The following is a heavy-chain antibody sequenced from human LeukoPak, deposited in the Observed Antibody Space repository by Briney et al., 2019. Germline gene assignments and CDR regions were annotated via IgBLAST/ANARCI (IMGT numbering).Heavy chain of an antibody. D-gene: IGHD3-10*01. CDR2: IYYSGST. CDR3: ARGPPRYGSGSYYTTWYFDL. CDR1: GGSISSYY. V-gene: IGHV4-59*12. J-gene: IGHJ2*01. Sequence: SETLSLTCTVSGGSISSYYWSWIRQPPGKGLEWIGYIYYSGSTNYNPSLKSRVTISVDTSKNQFSLKLSSVTAADTAVYYCARGPPRYGSGSYYTTWYFDLWGRGTLVTVSS.